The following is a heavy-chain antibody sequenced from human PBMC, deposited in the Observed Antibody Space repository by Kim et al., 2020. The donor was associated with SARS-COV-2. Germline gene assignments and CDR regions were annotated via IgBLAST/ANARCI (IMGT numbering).Heavy chain of an antibody. V-gene: IGHV3-23*01. Sequence: GGSLRLSCAASGFTFSSYAMSWVRQAPGKGLEWVSAISGSGGSTYYADSVKGRFTISRDNSKNTLYLQMNSLRAEDTAVYYCAGHPDSSGYYFDYWGQGTLVTVSS. J-gene: IGHJ4*02. CDR1: GFTFSSYA. D-gene: IGHD3-22*01. CDR2: ISGSGGST. CDR3: AGHPDSSGYYFDY.